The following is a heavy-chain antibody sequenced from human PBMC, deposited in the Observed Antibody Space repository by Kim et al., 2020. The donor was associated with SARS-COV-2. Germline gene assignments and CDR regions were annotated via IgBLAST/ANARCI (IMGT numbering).Heavy chain of an antibody. J-gene: IGHJ4*01. CDR1: GFTFSSYG. CDR2: ISYDGSNK. D-gene: IGHD6-19*01. CDR3: ARLGAQWLGREYYFDY. Sequence: GSLRLSCAASGFTFSSYGMHWVRQAPGKGLEWVAVISYDGSNKYYADSVKGRFTISRDNSKNTLYLQMDSLRAEDTAVYYCARLGAQWLGREYYFDYWG. V-gene: IGHV3-30*03.